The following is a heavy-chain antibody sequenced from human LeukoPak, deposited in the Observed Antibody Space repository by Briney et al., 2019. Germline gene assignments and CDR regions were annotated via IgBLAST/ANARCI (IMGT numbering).Heavy chain of an antibody. CDR2: INSDGSST. Sequence: GGSLRLSCVASGSTFTSYWMHWVRQAPGKGLVWVSRINSDGSSTNYADSVKGRFTISRDNAKNTLYLQMNSLRAEDTAVYYCARVCLGYSSSWYWFDPWGQGTLVTVSS. CDR3: ARVCLGYSSSWYWFDP. D-gene: IGHD6-13*01. CDR1: GSTFTSYW. J-gene: IGHJ5*02. V-gene: IGHV3-74*01.